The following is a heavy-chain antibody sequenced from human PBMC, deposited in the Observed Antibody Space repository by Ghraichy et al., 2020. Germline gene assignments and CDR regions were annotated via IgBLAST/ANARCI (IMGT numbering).Heavy chain of an antibody. CDR1: GGSISSYY. CDR2: IYYSGST. J-gene: IGHJ3*02. Sequence: SETLSLTCTVSGGSISSYYWSWIRQPPGKGLEWIGYIYYSGSTNHNPSLKSRVTISVDTSKNQFSLKLSSVTAADTAVYYCARAYYYGSGSNTPGAFDIWGQGTMVTVSS. D-gene: IGHD3-10*01. V-gene: IGHV4-59*08. CDR3: ARAYYYGSGSNTPGAFDI.